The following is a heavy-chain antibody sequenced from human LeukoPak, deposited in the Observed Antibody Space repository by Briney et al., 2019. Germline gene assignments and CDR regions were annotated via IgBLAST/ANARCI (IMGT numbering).Heavy chain of an antibody. CDR3: AKRNRRDSSGYPAPFDY. D-gene: IGHD3-22*01. CDR2: IIPIFGTA. V-gene: IGHV1-69*05. Sequence: SVKVSCKASGGTFSSYAISWVRQAPGQGLEWMGGIIPIFGTANYAQKFQSRVTITTDESTSTAYMELGSLRSEDTAVYYCAKRNRRDSSGYPAPFDYWGQGTLVTVSS. J-gene: IGHJ4*02. CDR1: GGTFSSYA.